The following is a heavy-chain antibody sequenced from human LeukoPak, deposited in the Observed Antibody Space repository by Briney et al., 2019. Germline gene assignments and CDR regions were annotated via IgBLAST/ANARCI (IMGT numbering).Heavy chain of an antibody. CDR3: ARGIGGYDILTGSLCY. J-gene: IGHJ4*02. CDR2: IGSSGSTI. D-gene: IGHD3-9*01. CDR1: GFTFSSYE. V-gene: IGHV3-48*03. Sequence: GGSLRLSCAASGFTFSSYEMNWVRQAPGKGLEWVSYIGSSGSTIYYADSVKGRFTISRDNAKNPLYLQMNSLRAEDTAVYYCARGIGGYDILTGSLCYWGQGTLVTVSS.